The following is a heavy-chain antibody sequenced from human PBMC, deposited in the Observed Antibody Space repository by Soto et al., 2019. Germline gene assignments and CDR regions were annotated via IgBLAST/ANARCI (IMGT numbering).Heavy chain of an antibody. CDR1: GVSISSYY. J-gene: IGHJ4*02. CDR3: ARRVDYVWGSYRYSPYFDY. V-gene: IGHV4-59*08. D-gene: IGHD3-16*02. Sequence: SETLSLTCTFSGVSISSYYWSWIRQPPGKGLEWIGYIYYSGSTNYNPSLKSRVTISVDTSKNQISLKLRSVTAADTAVYYCARRVDYVWGSYRYSPYFDYWGQGTLVTVS. CDR2: IYYSGST.